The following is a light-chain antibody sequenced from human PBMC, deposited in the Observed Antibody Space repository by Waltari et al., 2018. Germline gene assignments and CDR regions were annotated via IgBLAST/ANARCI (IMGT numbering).Light chain of an antibody. Sequence: QSALTQPASVSGSPGQSITISCSGTDSDVGAYDFVSWYQQHPGKAPHLIIYEVSNRTLGISNPLSASKSGNTASLTISGVQAEDEADYDCSSYTTSSAPGGFGTGTRVTVL. CDR3: SSYTTSSAPGG. J-gene: IGLJ1*01. V-gene: IGLV2-14*01. CDR2: EVS. CDR1: DSDVGAYDF.